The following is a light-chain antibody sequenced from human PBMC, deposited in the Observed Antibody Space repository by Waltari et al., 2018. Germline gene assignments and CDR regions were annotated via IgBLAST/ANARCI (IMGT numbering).Light chain of an antibody. V-gene: IGLV2-23*02. J-gene: IGLJ1*01. CDR2: DIT. CDR3: CSFAGYGIYV. CDR1: ADNCDFLYL. Sequence: QSALTQPASVSGSLGQPITLSCRETADNCDFLYLVPWYQRHPGRAPRLLIYDITQRPSGISDRFSGSKSGKTASLAISGLQAEDEADYYCCSFAGYGIYVFGSGTHVTVL.